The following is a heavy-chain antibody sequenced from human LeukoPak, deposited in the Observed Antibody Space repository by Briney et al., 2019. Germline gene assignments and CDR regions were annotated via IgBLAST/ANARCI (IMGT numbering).Heavy chain of an antibody. CDR1: GGSISSSSYY. Sequence: PSETLSLTCTVSGGSISSSSYYWGWIRQPPGKGLEWIGSIYYSGSTYYNPSLKSRVTISVDMSKNQFSLKVGSVTAADTAMYYCARRHLDSLFWGQGTLVTVSS. V-gene: IGHV4-39*01. CDR3: ARRHLDSLF. J-gene: IGHJ4*02. CDR2: IYYSGST. D-gene: IGHD1-1*01.